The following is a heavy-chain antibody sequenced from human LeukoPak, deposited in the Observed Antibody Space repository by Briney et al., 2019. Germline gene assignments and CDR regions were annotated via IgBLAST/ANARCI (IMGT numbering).Heavy chain of an antibody. D-gene: IGHD4-17*01. CDR1: GGSISSGAYY. J-gene: IGHJ4*02. V-gene: IGHV4-31*03. CDR2: IYYSGST. Sequence: SETLSLTCTVSGGSISSGAYYWSWIPQHPGKGLEAIGYIYYSGSTYYNPSLKSRVTISVDTSKNQFSLKLSSVTAADTAVYYCARTSTVTRPYYFDYWGQGTLVTVSS. CDR3: ARTSTVTRPYYFDY.